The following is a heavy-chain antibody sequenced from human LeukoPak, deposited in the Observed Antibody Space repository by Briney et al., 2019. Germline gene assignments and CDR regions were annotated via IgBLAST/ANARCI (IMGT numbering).Heavy chain of an antibody. D-gene: IGHD6-19*01. V-gene: IGHV6-1*01. CDR3: ARDRSGFDY. J-gene: IGHJ4*02. Sequence: SQTLSLTCALSGDSVYINSAACNWIRQSPSRGLEWLGRTYYRPKWYNDYAVYVESRISINPDTSKNQFSLQLNSVTPEDTAVYYCARDRSGFDYWGQGTLVTVSS. CDR1: GDSVYINSAA. CDR2: TYYRPKWYN.